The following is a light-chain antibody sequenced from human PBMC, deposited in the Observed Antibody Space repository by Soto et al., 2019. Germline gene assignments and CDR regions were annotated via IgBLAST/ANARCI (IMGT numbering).Light chain of an antibody. CDR2: AAS. CDR3: QQSYSIPVT. V-gene: IGKV1-39*01. J-gene: IGKJ2*01. CDR1: QSISTW. Sequence: DIQMTQSPSTLSASVGDRVTITCRASQSISTWLARYQQKPGKAPKLLIHAASSLESGVPSRFSGSGSGTDFTLTIGSLQPEDSATYYCQQSYSIPVTFGQGTKVDIK.